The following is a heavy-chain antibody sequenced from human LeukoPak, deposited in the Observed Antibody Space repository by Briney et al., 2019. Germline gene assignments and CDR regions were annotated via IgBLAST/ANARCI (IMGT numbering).Heavy chain of an antibody. CDR2: INPSGGST. CDR1: GYTFTSYY. Sequence: ASVKVSCKASGYTFTSYYMHWVRQAPGQGLEWMGIINPSGGSTSYAQQFQGRVTMTRDTSTSTVYMELSSLRSEDTAVYYCARDGSGGVLLAHYMEVWGKGTSVTVSS. V-gene: IGHV1-46*01. CDR3: ARDGSGGVLLAHYMEV. J-gene: IGHJ6*03. D-gene: IGHD3-16*01.